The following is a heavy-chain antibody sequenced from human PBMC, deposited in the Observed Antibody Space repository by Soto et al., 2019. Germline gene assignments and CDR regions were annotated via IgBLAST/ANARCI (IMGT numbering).Heavy chain of an antibody. J-gene: IGHJ4*02. Sequence: TPSLTCTVSGDSISNYYWIWIRQPPGKGLEWIGYIHYSGSTNYNPSFKSRVTISVDTSKNQFSLKLTSATAADTAIYYCARQYGVRIDYWGQGTLVTVS. D-gene: IGHD2-8*01. V-gene: IGHV4-59*01. CDR2: IHYSGST. CDR1: GDSISNYY. CDR3: ARQYGVRIDY.